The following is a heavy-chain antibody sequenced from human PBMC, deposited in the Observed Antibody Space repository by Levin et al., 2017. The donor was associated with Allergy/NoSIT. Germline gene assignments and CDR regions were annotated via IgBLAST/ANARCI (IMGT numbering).Heavy chain of an antibody. D-gene: IGHD3-22*01. J-gene: IGHJ2*01. V-gene: IGHV3-13*04. CDR2: IGTAGDT. CDR3: ARGPAPLNLNSITMIVGYFDL. Sequence: GGSLRLSCAASGFTFSSYDMHWVRQATGKGLEWVSAIGTAGDTYYPGSVKGRFTISRENAKNSLYLQMNSLRAGDTAVYYCARGPAPLNLNSITMIVGYFDLWGRGTLVTVSS. CDR1: GFTFSSYD.